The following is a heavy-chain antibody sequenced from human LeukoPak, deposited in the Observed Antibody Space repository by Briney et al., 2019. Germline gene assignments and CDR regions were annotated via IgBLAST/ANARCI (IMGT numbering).Heavy chain of an antibody. V-gene: IGHV3-74*01. CDR1: GFTFSNYW. CDR3: ARGGSYGDY. CDR2: VSPDGSSL. Sequence: GGSLRLSCAASGFTFSNYWMHWVRQVPGKGLVWLSRVSPDGSSLTYANSVKGRFTSSRDNARNTLYLQMNRPRVEDTAVYYCARGGSYGDYWGQGILVTVSS. D-gene: IGHD3-16*01. J-gene: IGHJ4*02.